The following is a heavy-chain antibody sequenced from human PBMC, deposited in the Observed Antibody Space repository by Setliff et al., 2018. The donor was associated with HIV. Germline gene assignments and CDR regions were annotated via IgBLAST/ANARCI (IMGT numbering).Heavy chain of an antibody. D-gene: IGHD1-1*01. CDR3: ARAARGGLQYGPTGHAFDI. V-gene: IGHV1-69*10. Sequence: SVKVSCKAAGGSFNNYAISWVRQAPGQGLEWVGGISPILGTTNSGPRFHGRVTITADKSTNTVYIELSSLRSEDAALYYCARAARGGLQYGPTGHAFDIWGQGTMVTVSS. CDR2: ISPILGTT. CDR1: GGSFNNYA. J-gene: IGHJ3*02.